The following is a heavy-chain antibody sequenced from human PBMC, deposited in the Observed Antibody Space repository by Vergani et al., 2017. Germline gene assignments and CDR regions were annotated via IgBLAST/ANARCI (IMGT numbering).Heavy chain of an antibody. CDR3: ARPVYGGKLGADAFDI. J-gene: IGHJ3*02. CDR2: ISGSGGST. V-gene: IGHV3-23*01. Sequence: EVQLLESGGGLVQPGGSLRLSCAASGFTFSSYAMSWVRQAPGKGLEWVSAISGSGGSTYYADSVKGRFTISRDNSKNTLYLQMNSLRAEDTAVYYCARPVYGGKLGADAFDIWGQGTMVTVSS. CDR1: GFTFSSYA. D-gene: IGHD4-23*01.